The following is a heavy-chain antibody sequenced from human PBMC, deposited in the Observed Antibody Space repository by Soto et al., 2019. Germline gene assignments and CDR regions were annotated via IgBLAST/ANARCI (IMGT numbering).Heavy chain of an antibody. CDR2: IYYSGST. J-gene: IGHJ4*02. CDR1: GGSVSSGSYY. CDR3: TKGPPPPYSSTWYYFDY. V-gene: IGHV4-61*01. D-gene: IGHD6-13*01. Sequence: SETLSLTCTVSGGSVSSGSYYWSWIRQPPGKGLEWIGYIYYSGSTNYNPSLKSRVTISVDTSKNQFSLKLSSVTAADTAVYYCTKGPPPPYSSTWYYFDYWGQGTLVTVSS.